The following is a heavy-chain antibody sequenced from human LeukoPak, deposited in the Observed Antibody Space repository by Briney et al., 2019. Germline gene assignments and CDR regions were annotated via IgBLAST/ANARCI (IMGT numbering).Heavy chain of an antibody. D-gene: IGHD3-9*01. CDR2: INHSGST. CDR3: ARDPLLRYFDWLPRESAFDI. J-gene: IGHJ3*02. Sequence: PSETLSLTCAVYGGSFSGYYWSWIRQPPGKGLEWIGEINHSGSTNYNPSLKSRVTISVDTSKNQFSLKLSSVTAADTAVYYCARDPLLRYFDWLPRESAFDIWGQGTMVTVSS. CDR1: GGSFSGYY. V-gene: IGHV4-34*01.